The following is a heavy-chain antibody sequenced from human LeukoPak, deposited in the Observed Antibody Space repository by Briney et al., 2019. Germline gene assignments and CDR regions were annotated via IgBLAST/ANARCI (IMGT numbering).Heavy chain of an antibody. Sequence: GGSLRLSCAASGFTFNTYAMSWVRQAPGKGLEWVSGISGSGGSTFYADSVKGRFTISRDNAKNTLYLQMNSLRAEDTAVYYCAKSSGSSNWYEFDYWGQGTLVTVSS. V-gene: IGHV3-23*01. CDR1: GFTFNTYA. D-gene: IGHD6-13*01. J-gene: IGHJ4*02. CDR3: AKSSGSSNWYEFDY. CDR2: ISGSGGST.